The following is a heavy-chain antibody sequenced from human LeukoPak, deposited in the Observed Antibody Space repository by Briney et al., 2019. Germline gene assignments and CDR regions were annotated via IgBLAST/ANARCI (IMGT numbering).Heavy chain of an antibody. J-gene: IGHJ5*02. CDR2: FDPEDGET. CDR3: ATGNWNDVKFDP. CDR1: GYTLTELS. V-gene: IGHV1-24*01. Sequence: ASVKVSCKVSGYTLTELSMHWVRQAPGKGLEWMGGFDPEDGETIYAQKFQGRVTMTEDISTDTAYMELSSLRSEDTAVYYCATGNWNDVKFDPWGQGTLVTVSS. D-gene: IGHD1-20*01.